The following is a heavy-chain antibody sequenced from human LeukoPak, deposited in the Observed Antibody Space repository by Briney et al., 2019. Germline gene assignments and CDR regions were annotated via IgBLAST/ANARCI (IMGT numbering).Heavy chain of an antibody. V-gene: IGHV3-66*01. CDR3: ARDLRWYPYISLDY. D-gene: IGHD4-23*01. CDR2: IYSGGST. Sequence: GGSLRLSCAASGFTVSSNYMSWVRQAPGKGLEWVSVIYSGGSTYYADSVKGRFTISRDNAKNSLYLQMNSLRAEDTAVYYCARDLRWYPYISLDYWGQGTLVTVSS. J-gene: IGHJ4*02. CDR1: GFTVSSNY.